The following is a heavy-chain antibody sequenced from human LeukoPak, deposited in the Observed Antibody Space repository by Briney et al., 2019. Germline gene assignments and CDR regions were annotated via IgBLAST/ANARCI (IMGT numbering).Heavy chain of an antibody. CDR2: ISGSAFHSRT. CDR1: GLRFHMFA. J-gene: IGHJ1*01. Sequence: GGSLRLSCVASGLRFHMFAMAWVRQAPGKGLEWVSAISGSAFHSRTHYADSVKGRFTISRDIAKNSLYLQMNSLRAEDTAVYYCASSSSGWWVLAPLNEYFQHWGQGTLVTVSS. D-gene: IGHD6-19*01. CDR3: ASSSSGWWVLAPLNEYFQH. V-gene: IGHV3-21*01.